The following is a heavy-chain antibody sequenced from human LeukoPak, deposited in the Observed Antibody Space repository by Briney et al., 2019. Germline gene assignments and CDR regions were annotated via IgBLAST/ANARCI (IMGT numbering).Heavy chain of an antibody. D-gene: IGHD6-13*01. V-gene: IGHV3-30-3*01. J-gene: IGHJ4*02. CDR1: GFTFSSHA. Sequence: GGSLRLSCAASGFTFSSHAMHWVRQAPGKGLEWVTVISYDGSNKYYADSVKGRFTISRDNSKNTLYLQMNSLRAEDTALYYCASATSTWLPPFDYWGQGTLVTVSS. CDR3: ASATSTWLPPFDY. CDR2: ISYDGSNK.